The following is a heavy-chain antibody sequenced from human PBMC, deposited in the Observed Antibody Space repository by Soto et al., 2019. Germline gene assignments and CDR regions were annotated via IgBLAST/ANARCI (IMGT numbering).Heavy chain of an antibody. D-gene: IGHD3-10*01. CDR1: GFTFSSYS. CDR2: ISSSSSYI. Sequence: GGSLRLSCAASGFTFSSYSMNWVRQAPGKGLEWVSSISSSSSYIYYADSVKGRFTISRDNAKNSLYLQMNSLRAEDAAVYYWARDASKGYGSGSYPPGFDPWGQGTLVTVS. V-gene: IGHV3-21*01. J-gene: IGHJ5*02. CDR3: ARDASKGYGSGSYPPGFDP.